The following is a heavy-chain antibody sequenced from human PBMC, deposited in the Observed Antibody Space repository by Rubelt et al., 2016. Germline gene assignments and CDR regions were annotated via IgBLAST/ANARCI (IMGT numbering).Heavy chain of an antibody. CDR3: ARDLLWFGEPHSDY. Sequence: GKGLVWISRINSDGSSTSYADSVKGRFTISRDNAKNSLYLQMNSLRDEDTAVYYCARDLLWFGEPHSDYWGQGTLVTVSS. V-gene: IGHV3-74*01. CDR2: INSDGSST. J-gene: IGHJ4*02. D-gene: IGHD3-10*01.